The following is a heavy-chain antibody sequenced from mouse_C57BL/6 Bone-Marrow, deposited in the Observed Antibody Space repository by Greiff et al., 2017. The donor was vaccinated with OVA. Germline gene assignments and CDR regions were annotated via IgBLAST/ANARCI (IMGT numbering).Heavy chain of an antibody. CDR3: ARMNYGLFAY. V-gene: IGHV1-50*01. D-gene: IGHD1-1*02. J-gene: IGHJ3*01. CDR1: GYTFTSYW. CDR2: IDPSDSYT. Sequence: QVQLQQSGAELVKPGASVKLSCKASGYTFTSYWMQWVKQRPGQGLEWIGEIDPSDSYTNYNQKFKGKATLTVDTSSSTAYMQLSSLTSEDSAVYYCARMNYGLFAYWGQGTLVTVSA.